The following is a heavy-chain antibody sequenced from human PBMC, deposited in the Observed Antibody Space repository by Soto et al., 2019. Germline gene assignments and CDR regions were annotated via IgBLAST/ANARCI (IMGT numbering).Heavy chain of an antibody. CDR2: IYSGGST. CDR3: AVAGPLSACRY. J-gene: IGHJ4*02. CDR1: GFTVSSNY. Sequence: GGSLRLSCAASGFTVSSNYMSWVRQAPGKGLEWVSVIYSGGSTYYADSVKGRFTISRDNSKNTLYLQMNSLRAEDTAVYYCAVAGPLSACRYWGQGTLVTVSS. D-gene: IGHD3-3*02. V-gene: IGHV3-53*01.